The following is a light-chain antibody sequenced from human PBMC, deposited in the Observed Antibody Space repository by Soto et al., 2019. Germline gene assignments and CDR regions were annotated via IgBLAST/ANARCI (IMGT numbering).Light chain of an antibody. J-gene: IGKJ2*01. CDR3: QQRSKWPPFPYT. Sequence: EIVLTQSPATLSLSPGERATLSCRASQSVSSYLAWYQQKPGQAPRLLIYDASNRATGIPARFSGSGSGTDFTRTISSLEPEDFAVYYCQQRSKWPPFPYTFGQGTKLEIK. CDR2: DAS. V-gene: IGKV3-11*01. CDR1: QSVSSY.